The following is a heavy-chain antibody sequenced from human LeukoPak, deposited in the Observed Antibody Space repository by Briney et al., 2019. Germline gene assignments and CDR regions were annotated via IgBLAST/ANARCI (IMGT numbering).Heavy chain of an antibody. CDR1: GFTFSSYG. CDR3: AKGGVTSGWPTPFDS. D-gene: IGHD6-19*01. CDR2: IWNDGNNK. V-gene: IGHV3-33*03. J-gene: IGHJ4*02. Sequence: GGSLRLSCEVSGFTFSSYGMHWVRQAPGKGLEWVAVIWNDGNNKYYGDSVKGRFTISRDNSRNTLYLQMNSLRAEDTAVYYCAKGGVTSGWPTPFDSWGQGTLVTVSS.